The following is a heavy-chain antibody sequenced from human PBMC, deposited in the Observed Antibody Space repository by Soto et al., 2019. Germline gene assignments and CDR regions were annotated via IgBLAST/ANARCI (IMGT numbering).Heavy chain of an antibody. V-gene: IGHV3-66*01. CDR1: GFTVSSYY. CDR3: ASDGSSRPTEY. J-gene: IGHJ4*02. CDR2: IYSGNTGTT. D-gene: IGHD3-10*01. Sequence: GGSLRLSCAASGFTVSSYYMSWARQAPGKGLEWVSVIYSGNTGTTYYAGSVKGRFTISRDISKNTVYLQMNSLRAEDTAVYYYASDGSSRPTEYWGQGTLVTVSS.